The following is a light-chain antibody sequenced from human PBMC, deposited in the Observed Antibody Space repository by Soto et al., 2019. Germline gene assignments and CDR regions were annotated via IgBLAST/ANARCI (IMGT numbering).Light chain of an antibody. J-gene: IGLJ3*02. CDR1: SSDVGGYNY. Sequence: QSALTQPASVSGSPGQSITISCTGTSSDVGGYNYVSWFQQHPGKAPKLKIYEVSNRPSGVSNRFSGSKSGYTASLTISELQAEDEADYYCTSFTSSSTWVFGGGTKVT. CDR3: TSFTSSSTWV. V-gene: IGLV2-14*03. CDR2: EVS.